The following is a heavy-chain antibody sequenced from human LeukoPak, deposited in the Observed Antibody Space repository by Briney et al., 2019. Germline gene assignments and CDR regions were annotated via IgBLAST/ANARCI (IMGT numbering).Heavy chain of an antibody. D-gene: IGHD5-18*01. Sequence: GASVKVSSKASGYTFTVYYMHWVRQAPGQGREWMGWINPNSGGTNYAQTFQGRVTMTRDTSISTAYMELSRLRSDDTAVYYCAGGKDTTQTDYWGQGTLVTVSS. J-gene: IGHJ4*02. CDR3: AGGKDTTQTDY. V-gene: IGHV1-2*02. CDR2: INPNSGGT. CDR1: GYTFTVYY.